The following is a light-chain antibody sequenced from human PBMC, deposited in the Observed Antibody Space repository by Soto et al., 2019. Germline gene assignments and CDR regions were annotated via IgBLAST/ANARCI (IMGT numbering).Light chain of an antibody. V-gene: IGKV3-20*01. CDR1: QSVSSSY. Sequence: EIVLTQSPGTLSLSPGERATLSCRASQSVSSSYLAWYQQKPGQAPGLLIYGASSRATGIPDRFSGSGSGPDFTLTISRLEPEAFAVYYCQQYGSSPTFGQGTKLEIK. J-gene: IGKJ2*01. CDR3: QQYGSSPT. CDR2: GAS.